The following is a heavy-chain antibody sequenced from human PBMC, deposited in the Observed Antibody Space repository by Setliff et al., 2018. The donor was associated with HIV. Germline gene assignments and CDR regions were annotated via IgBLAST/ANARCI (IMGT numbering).Heavy chain of an antibody. CDR2: VYHRGTT. CDR3: ARRAVAGTGGAFDI. D-gene: IGHD6-19*01. CDR1: GDSISNNGYY. V-gene: IGHV4-39*01. Sequence: PSETLSLTCTVSGDSISNNGYYWAWIRQPPGKGLEWIGCVYHRGTTYYNPSLKSRLAMSMDTSKNKFFLKLNSLTAADTAVYYCARRAVAGTGGAFDIWGQGTMVTVSS. J-gene: IGHJ3*02.